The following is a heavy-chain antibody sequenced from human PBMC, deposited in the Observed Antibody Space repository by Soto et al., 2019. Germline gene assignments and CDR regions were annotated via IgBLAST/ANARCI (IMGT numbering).Heavy chain of an antibody. Sequence: GGSLRLSCAASGFTFSNDGMHWVRQAPGKGLEWVAVISYDGSNKYYADSVKGRFTSSRDNSKNTLYLQMNSLRAEDTAVYYCAKGDDGYDLANQFDYWGQGTLVTVSS. CDR2: ISYDGSNK. D-gene: IGHD5-12*01. V-gene: IGHV3-30*18. CDR1: GFTFSNDG. CDR3: AKGDDGYDLANQFDY. J-gene: IGHJ4*02.